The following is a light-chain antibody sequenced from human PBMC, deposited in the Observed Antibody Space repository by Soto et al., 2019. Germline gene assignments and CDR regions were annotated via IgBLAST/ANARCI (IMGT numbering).Light chain of an antibody. V-gene: IGLV2-11*01. CDR2: DVS. CDR1: SSDFGGYNY. CDR3: CSYAGSYTFYV. J-gene: IGLJ1*01. Sequence: QSVLTQPRSVSGSPGQSVTISCTGTSSDFGGYNYVSWYQHHPGKAPKLMIYDVSKRPSGVPDRFSGSKSGNTASLIISGLQAEDEADYYCCSYAGSYTFYVFGTGTKVTVL.